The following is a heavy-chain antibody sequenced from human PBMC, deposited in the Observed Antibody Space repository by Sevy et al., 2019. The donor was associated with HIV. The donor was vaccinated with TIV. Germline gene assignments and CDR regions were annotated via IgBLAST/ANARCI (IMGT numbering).Heavy chain of an antibody. V-gene: IGHV4-30-4*01. CDR1: GGSIISGDYY. Sequence: SETLSLTCSVSGGSIISGDYYLSWVRQPPGRGLEWIGYIHYTGSTDYNPSLESRVTISVDTSKNQFSLKLTSVTAADTAVHYCARDEGDYGDKSYYYGMDVWGRGTTVTVSS. CDR3: ARDEGDYGDKSYYYGMDV. CDR2: IHYTGST. J-gene: IGHJ6*02. D-gene: IGHD4-17*01.